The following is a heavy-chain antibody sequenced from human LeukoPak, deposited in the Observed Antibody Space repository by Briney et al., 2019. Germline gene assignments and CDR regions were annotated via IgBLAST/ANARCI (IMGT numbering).Heavy chain of an antibody. CDR1: GGTFSSYA. Sequence: EASVKVSCKASGGTFSSYAISWVRQAPGQGLEWMGRIIPIFGTANYAQKFQGRVTITTDESTSTVYMELSSLRSEDTAVYYCAREGRYCSGGSCLNWFDPWGQGTLVTVSS. D-gene: IGHD2-15*01. J-gene: IGHJ5*02. CDR3: AREGRYCSGGSCLNWFDP. CDR2: IIPIFGTA. V-gene: IGHV1-69*05.